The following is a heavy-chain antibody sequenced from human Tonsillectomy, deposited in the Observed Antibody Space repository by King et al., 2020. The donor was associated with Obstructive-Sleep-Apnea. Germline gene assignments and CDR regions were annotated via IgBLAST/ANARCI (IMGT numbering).Heavy chain of an antibody. CDR2: IKQDGSVT. D-gene: IGHD5-24*01. Sequence: VQLVESGGDLVQPGGSLRLSCAASGFTFSSYWMSLVRQAPGKGLEWVANIKQDGSVTYFVDSVKGRFTISRDNAKTSLYLQMNTLRAEDTAVYYCARHANVEMATIHPFDIWGQGTMVTVSS. J-gene: IGHJ3*02. V-gene: IGHV3-7*01. CDR3: ARHANVEMATIHPFDI. CDR1: GFTFSSYW.